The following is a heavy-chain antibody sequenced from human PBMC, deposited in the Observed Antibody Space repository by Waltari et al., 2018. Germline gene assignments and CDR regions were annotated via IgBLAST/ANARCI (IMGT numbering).Heavy chain of an antibody. CDR1: CGSISSYY. Sequence: QVQLQESGPGLVKPSETLSLTCSVSCGSISSYYWSWIRQPPGKGLEWIGYIYYSGSTNYNPSRRSRGTMSIDTSKTQFSLRLTSVTAADTAVYYCARGINYSSGWFFDYWGQGILVTVSS. V-gene: IGHV4-59*01. D-gene: IGHD6-19*01. CDR3: ARGINYSSGWFFDY. CDR2: IYYSGST. J-gene: IGHJ4*02.